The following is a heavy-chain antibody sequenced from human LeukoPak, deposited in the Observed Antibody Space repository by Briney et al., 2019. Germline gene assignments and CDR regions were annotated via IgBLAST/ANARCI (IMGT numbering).Heavy chain of an antibody. CDR2: ISWNSGSI. V-gene: IGHV3-9*01. D-gene: IGHD2-8*01. CDR1: GFTFDDYA. Sequence: PGGSLRLSCAASGFTFDDYAMHWARQAPGKGLEWVSGISWNSGSIGYVDSVKGRFTISRDNAKNSLYLQMNSLRAEDTAVYYCVKDNRRYCTNGVCYGSWGMDVWGQGTTVTVSS. CDR3: VKDNRRYCTNGVCYGSWGMDV. J-gene: IGHJ6*02.